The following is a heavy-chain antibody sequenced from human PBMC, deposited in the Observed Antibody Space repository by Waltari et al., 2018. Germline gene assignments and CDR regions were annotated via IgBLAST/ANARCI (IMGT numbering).Heavy chain of an antibody. V-gene: IGHV1-69*13. CDR3: AGDREVGGYYLPFDY. CDR2: IIPIFGTA. D-gene: IGHD3-22*01. J-gene: IGHJ4*02. CDR1: GGTFSSYA. Sequence: QVQLVQSGAEVKKPGSSVKVSCKASGGTFSSYAISWVRQAPGQGLEWMGRIIPIFGTANYARKFQGRVTITADKSTSTAYMELSSLRSEDTAVYYCAGDREVGGYYLPFDYGGQGTLVTVSS.